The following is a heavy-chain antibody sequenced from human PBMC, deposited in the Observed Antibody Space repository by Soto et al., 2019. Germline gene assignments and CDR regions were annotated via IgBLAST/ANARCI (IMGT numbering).Heavy chain of an antibody. CDR2: INAGDGNT. J-gene: IGHJ6*02. Sequence: GASVKVSCKASGYTFTRFAMHWVRQAPGQRLEWMGWINAGDGNTKYSQKFQGRVTITRDTSASTAYMELSSLRSEDTAVYYCARDHVVVAANYYYGMDVWGQGTTVTVSS. CDR3: ARDHVVVAANYYYGMDV. CDR1: GYTFTRFA. V-gene: IGHV1-3*01. D-gene: IGHD2-15*01.